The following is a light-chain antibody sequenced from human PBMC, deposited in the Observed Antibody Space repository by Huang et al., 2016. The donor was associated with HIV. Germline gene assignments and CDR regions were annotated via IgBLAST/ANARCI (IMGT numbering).Light chain of an antibody. CDR1: QDISNY. V-gene: IGKV1-16*02. CDR3: QQYSTYPRT. J-gene: IGKJ2*02. CDR2: AAS. Sequence: DIQMTQSPASLSSSVGDRVTITCRASQDISNYLAWFQQKPGSAPKSLIYAASSLQSGVSSKFSGRGSGTDFTLTISSLQPEDFATYYCQQYSTYPRTFGQGTKLEIK.